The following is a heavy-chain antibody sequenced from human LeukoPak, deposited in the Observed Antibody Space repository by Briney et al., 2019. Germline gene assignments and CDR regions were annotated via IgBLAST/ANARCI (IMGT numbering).Heavy chain of an antibody. CDR3: AREAAYDFWSGYYTIFPRMVDY. CDR1: GFTFSSYS. V-gene: IGHV3-21*01. J-gene: IGHJ4*02. CDR2: ISSSSSYI. Sequence: GGSLRLSCAASGFTFSSYSMNWVRQAPGKGLEWVSSISSSSSYIYYADSVKGRSTISRDNAKNSLYLQMNSLRAEDTAVYYCAREAAYDFWSGYYTIFPRMVDYWGQGTLVTVSS. D-gene: IGHD3-3*01.